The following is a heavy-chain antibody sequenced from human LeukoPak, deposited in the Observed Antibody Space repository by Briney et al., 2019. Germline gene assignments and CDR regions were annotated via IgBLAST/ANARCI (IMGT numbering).Heavy chain of an antibody. Sequence: SETLSLTCAVYGGSFSGYYWSWIRQPPGKGLEWIGEINHSGSTNYNPSLKSRVTISVDTSMNQFSLKLSSVTAADTAVYYCASTRYLYGKIDYWGQGTLVTVSS. D-gene: IGHD4-17*01. CDR1: GGSFSGYY. CDR3: ASTRYLYGKIDY. J-gene: IGHJ4*02. CDR2: INHSGST. V-gene: IGHV4-34*01.